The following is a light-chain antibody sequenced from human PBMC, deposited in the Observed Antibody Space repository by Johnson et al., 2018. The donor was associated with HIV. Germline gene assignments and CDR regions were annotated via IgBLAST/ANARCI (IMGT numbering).Light chain of an antibody. V-gene: IGLV1-51*01. J-gene: IGLJ1*01. CDR1: SSNIGSNY. Sequence: QSVLTQPPSVSAAPGQKVTISCSGSSSNIGSNYVSWYQQLPGTAPKLLIYDNNKRPSGIPDRFSGSKSGTSATLGITGLQTGDEADYYGGTWDSSLTAGVFGTGTKVTVL. CDR2: DNN. CDR3: GTWDSSLTAGV.